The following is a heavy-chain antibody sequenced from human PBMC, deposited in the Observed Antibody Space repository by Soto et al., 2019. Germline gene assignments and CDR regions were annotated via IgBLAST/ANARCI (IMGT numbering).Heavy chain of an antibody. CDR1: GFTFSSYS. CDR3: ERDQSHDPRFDY. CDR2: ISSSSSTI. J-gene: IGHJ4*02. Sequence: PGGSLRLSCAASGFTFSSYSMNWVRQAPGKGLEWVSYISSSSSTIYYADSVKGRFTISRDNAKNSLYLQMNSLREEDTAVYYGERDQSHDPRFDYWGQGTLVTVSS. V-gene: IGHV3-48*02.